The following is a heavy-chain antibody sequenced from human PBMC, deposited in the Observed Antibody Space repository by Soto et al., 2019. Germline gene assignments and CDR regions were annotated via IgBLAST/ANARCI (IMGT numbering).Heavy chain of an antibody. V-gene: IGHV1-3*05. J-gene: IGHJ4*02. Sequence: QVQLVQSGAEEKKPGASVKVSCTTSGYSFSSYAIHWVRQAPGQGLEWMGWIKPGNANTKNSQKFQGRVTITSDTSASTAYMELSSLTSEDTAVYYCARVDGAYWGQGTLVTVSS. CDR3: ARVDGAY. CDR2: IKPGNANT. D-gene: IGHD2-2*03. CDR1: GYSFSSYA.